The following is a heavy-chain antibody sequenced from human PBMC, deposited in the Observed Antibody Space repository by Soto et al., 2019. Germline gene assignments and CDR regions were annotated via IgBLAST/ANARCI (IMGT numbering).Heavy chain of an antibody. J-gene: IGHJ4*02. Sequence: SETLSLTCTVSGGSISSYYWSWIRQPPGRGLEWIGYIYYSGSTNYNPSLKSRVTISVDTSKNQFSLKLNSMTAADTAVYYCARHNYGSGRTYFDYWGKGTLVTVSS. V-gene: IGHV4-59*08. CDR3: ARHNYGSGRTYFDY. CDR2: IYYSGST. CDR1: GGSISSYY. D-gene: IGHD3-10*01.